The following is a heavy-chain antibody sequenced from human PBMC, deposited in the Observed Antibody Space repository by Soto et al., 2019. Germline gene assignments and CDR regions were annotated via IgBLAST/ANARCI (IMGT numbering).Heavy chain of an antibody. CDR2: IYYSGST. Sequence: SETLSLTCTVSGGSISSGGYYWSWIRQHPGKGLEWIGYIYYSGSTYYNPSLKSRVTISVDTSKIQFSLKLSSVTAADTAVYYCARASSRDGYNFGYWGQGTLVTVSS. J-gene: IGHJ4*02. CDR1: GGSISSGGYY. CDR3: ARASSRDGYNFGY. D-gene: IGHD5-12*01. V-gene: IGHV4-31*03.